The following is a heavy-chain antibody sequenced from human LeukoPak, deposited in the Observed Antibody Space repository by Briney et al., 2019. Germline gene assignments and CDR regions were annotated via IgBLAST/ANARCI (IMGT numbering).Heavy chain of an antibody. V-gene: IGHV3-74*01. J-gene: IGHJ6*02. Sequence: PGGSLRLSCAASGFTFSSYWMHWVRQGPGKGLVWVSRINSDGTSTTYADSVKGRFTISRDNAKNTLSLQMNSLRVEDTALYYCARGNYYGMDVWGQGTTVTASS. CDR1: GFTFSSYW. CDR2: INSDGTST. CDR3: ARGNYYGMDV.